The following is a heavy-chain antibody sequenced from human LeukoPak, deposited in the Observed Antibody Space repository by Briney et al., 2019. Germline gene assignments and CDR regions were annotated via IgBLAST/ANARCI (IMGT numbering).Heavy chain of an antibody. J-gene: IGHJ4*02. Sequence: SETLSLTCTVSGGSISNKYWSWIRQPPGKGLEWIGYIYYSGSTNYNPSLKSRVTILVDTSKNQFSLKLSSVTAADTAVYFCARDHYYDSSGYYYWGQGTLVTVSS. V-gene: IGHV4-59*01. D-gene: IGHD3-22*01. CDR1: GGSISNKY. CDR3: ARDHYYDSSGYYY. CDR2: IYYSGST.